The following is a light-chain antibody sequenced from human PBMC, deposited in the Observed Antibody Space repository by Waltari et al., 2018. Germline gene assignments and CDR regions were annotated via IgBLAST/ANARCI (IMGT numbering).Light chain of an antibody. V-gene: IGKV3-15*01. CDR1: QSISIN. CDR3: QQFNDWPRT. CDR2: EAS. J-gene: IGKJ1*01. Sequence: EVVMTQSPATLSVSQGERATLSCRASQSISINMVWYQQRPGQAPGLLIYEASMRATDIPARFSGSGSGTEFTLTISSVQSEDAAVYYCQQFNDWPRTFGQGTKVEIK.